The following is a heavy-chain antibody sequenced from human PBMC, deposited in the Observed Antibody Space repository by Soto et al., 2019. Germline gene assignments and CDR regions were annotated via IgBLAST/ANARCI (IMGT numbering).Heavy chain of an antibody. V-gene: IGHV3-23*01. Sequence: EVQLLESGGGLVQPGGSLRLSCAASGFTFSSYAMSWVRQAPGKGLEWVSAISGSVGSTYYADSVKGRFNISIDNTKNTIYIQINRPRAKDAAVYYCARVHSSSLDYWGQGTLVTVSS. CDR2: ISGSVGST. CDR1: GFTFSSYA. CDR3: ARVHSSSLDY. J-gene: IGHJ4*02. D-gene: IGHD6-13*01.